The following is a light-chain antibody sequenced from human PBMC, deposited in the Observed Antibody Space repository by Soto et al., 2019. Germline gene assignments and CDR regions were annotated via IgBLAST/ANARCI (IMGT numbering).Light chain of an antibody. J-gene: IGKJ1*01. CDR1: QSISSY. V-gene: IGKV1-39*01. CDR3: QQSYSTPT. Sequence: DIQMTQSPSSLSASVGDRVTITCRASQSISSYLNWYQQKPGKAPKLLIYAASSLQSGVPSRFSGSGSGTYFTLTISSLQPEDFATYYCQQSYSTPTFCQGTKVEIK. CDR2: AAS.